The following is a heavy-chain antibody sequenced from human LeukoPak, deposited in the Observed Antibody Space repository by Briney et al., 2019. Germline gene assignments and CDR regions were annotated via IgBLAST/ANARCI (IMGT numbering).Heavy chain of an antibody. V-gene: IGHV4-34*01. J-gene: IGHJ5*02. CDR2: INPSGRT. D-gene: IGHD6-13*01. CDR3: ARSIAAAISFGSQALFDP. CDR1: GGSFSDYS. Sequence: SETLSLTCAVYGGSFSDYSWTWIRQPPGEGLEWIGEINPSGRTNYNPSLKSRVTISLDTSKNQFSLKLISVTAADTAVYYCARSIAAAISFGSQALFDPWGQGTLVTVSS.